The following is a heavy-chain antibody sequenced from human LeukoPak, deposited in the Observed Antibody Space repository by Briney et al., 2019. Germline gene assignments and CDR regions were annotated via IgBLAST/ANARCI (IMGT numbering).Heavy chain of an antibody. CDR3: AGGYCSGGSCSLSGP. CDR2: ISYDGSNK. Sequence: GRSLRLSCAASGFTFSSYAMHWVRRAPGKGLEWVAVISYDGSNKYYADSVKGRFTISRDNSKNTLYLQMNSLRAEDTAVYYCAGGYCSGGSCSLSGPWGQGTLVTVSS. J-gene: IGHJ5*02. V-gene: IGHV3-30-3*01. D-gene: IGHD2-15*01. CDR1: GFTFSSYA.